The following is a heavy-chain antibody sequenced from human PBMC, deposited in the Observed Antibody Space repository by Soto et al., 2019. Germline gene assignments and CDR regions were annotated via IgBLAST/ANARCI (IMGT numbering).Heavy chain of an antibody. V-gene: IGHV3-64D*08. D-gene: IGHD3-16*01. J-gene: IGHJ5*02. CDR1: GFTFSSYA. CDR3: VKGPHDNHYLTSWFDP. Sequence: PGGSLRLSCAASGFTFSSYAMHWVRQAPGKGLEYVSAISSNGGSTYYADSVKGRFTISRDNSKNTLYLQMSSLRAEDTAVYYCVKGPHDNHYLTSWFDPWGQGTLVTVSS. CDR2: ISSNGGST.